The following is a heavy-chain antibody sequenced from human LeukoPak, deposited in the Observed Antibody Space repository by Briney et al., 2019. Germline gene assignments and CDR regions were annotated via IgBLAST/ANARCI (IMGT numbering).Heavy chain of an antibody. Sequence: ASVKVSCKASGGTFSSYAISWVRQAPGQGLEWMGWISAYKDTTNYAQKFQGRVTMTRDTSISTAYMELSRLRSDDTAVYYCARVHGLGYWGQGTLVTVSS. CDR3: ARVHGLGY. D-gene: IGHD6-6*01. CDR1: GGTFSSYA. J-gene: IGHJ4*02. CDR2: ISAYKDTT. V-gene: IGHV1-2*02.